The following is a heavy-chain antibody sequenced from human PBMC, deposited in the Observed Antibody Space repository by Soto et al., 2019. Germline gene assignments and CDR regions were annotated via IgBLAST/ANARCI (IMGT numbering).Heavy chain of an antibody. V-gene: IGHV3-23*01. CDR1: GFTFNSYA. CDR3: AKDVLAQLVPYFQH. Sequence: TGGSLRLSCAASGFTFNSYAMSWVRQAPGKGLEWVSGINSNDDSTYYADSVKGRFIISRDNSKNTLYLQMNSLRAEDTAVYYCAKDVLAQLVPYFQHWGQGTLVTVSS. D-gene: IGHD6-13*01. J-gene: IGHJ1*01. CDR2: INSNDDST.